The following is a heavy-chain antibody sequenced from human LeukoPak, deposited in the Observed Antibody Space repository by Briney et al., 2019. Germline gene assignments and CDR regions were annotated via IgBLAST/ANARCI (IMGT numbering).Heavy chain of an antibody. D-gene: IGHD3-22*01. CDR1: GFTFSSYS. Sequence: GGSLRLSCAASGFTFSSYSMHWVRQAPGKGLEWVAFIRYDGSNKYYADSVKGRFTISRDNSKNTLYLQMNSLRAEDTAVYYCAKGGPSTYYYDSSGIGTFDYWGQGTLVTVSS. J-gene: IGHJ4*02. CDR2: IRYDGSNK. V-gene: IGHV3-30*02. CDR3: AKGGPSTYYYDSSGIGTFDY.